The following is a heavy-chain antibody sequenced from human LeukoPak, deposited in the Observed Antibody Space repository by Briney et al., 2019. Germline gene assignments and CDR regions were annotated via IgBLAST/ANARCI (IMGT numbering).Heavy chain of an antibody. CDR1: GFTFSTYG. V-gene: IGHV3-20*01. Sequence: GGSLRLSCAASGFTFSTYGMSWVRQAPGKGLEWVSGINWNGGSTGYADSVKGRFTISRDNAKNSLYLQMNSLRAEDTALYHCARFGGMDYCYYMDVWAKGPRSPSP. J-gene: IGHJ6*03. CDR2: INWNGGST. D-gene: IGHD3-10*01. CDR3: ARFGGMDYCYYMDV.